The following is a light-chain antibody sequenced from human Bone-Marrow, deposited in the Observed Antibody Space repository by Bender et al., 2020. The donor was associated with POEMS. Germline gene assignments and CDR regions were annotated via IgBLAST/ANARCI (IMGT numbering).Light chain of an antibody. CDR3: CSSTSDNNMV. V-gene: IGLV2-14*02. CDR1: SSDVGSYNF. J-gene: IGLJ2*01. Sequence: QSALTQPASVSGSPGQSITISCTGTSSDVGSYNFVSWYQQHPGKAPKLMIYEVSKRPSGVSSRFSGSKSGNTASLTISGLLAEDEADYYCCSSTSDNNMVFGGGTKVTVL. CDR2: EVS.